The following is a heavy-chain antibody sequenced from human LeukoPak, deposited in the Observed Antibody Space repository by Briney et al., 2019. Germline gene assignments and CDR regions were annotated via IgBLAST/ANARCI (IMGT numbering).Heavy chain of an antibody. Sequence: GASVKVSCKASGYTFTSYGISWVRQAPGQGLEWMGWISAYNGNTNYAQKLQGRVTMTTDTSTSTAYMELRSLRSDDTAVYYCARDEPPSYSYGPYYYYGMDVWGQGTTVTVSS. V-gene: IGHV1-18*01. D-gene: IGHD5-18*01. CDR2: ISAYNGNT. J-gene: IGHJ6*02. CDR3: ARDEPPSYSYGPYYYYGMDV. CDR1: GYTFTSYG.